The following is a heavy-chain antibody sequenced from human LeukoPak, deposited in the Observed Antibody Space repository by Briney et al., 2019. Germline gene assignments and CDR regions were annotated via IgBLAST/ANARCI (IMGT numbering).Heavy chain of an antibody. Sequence: ASVKVSCKASGGTFSSYAISWVRQAPGQGLEWMGRIFPILGIANYAQKFQGRVTITADKSTSIAYMELSSLRSEDTAVYYCAVTAGDLDYWGQGTLVTVSS. V-gene: IGHV1-69*04. CDR1: GGTFSSYA. CDR2: IFPILGIA. CDR3: AVTAGDLDY. D-gene: IGHD5-18*01. J-gene: IGHJ4*02.